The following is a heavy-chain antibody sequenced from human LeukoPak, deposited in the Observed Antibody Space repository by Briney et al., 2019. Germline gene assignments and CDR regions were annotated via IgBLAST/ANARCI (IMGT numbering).Heavy chain of an antibody. CDR3: ARDMDWNFDY. J-gene: IGHJ4*02. CDR1: GDSVTSDRVA. V-gene: IGHV6-1*01. CDR2: IYYWSKWYN. D-gene: IGHD3/OR15-3a*01. Sequence: SQTLSLTCAISGDSVTSDRVAWIWIRPSPSRGLVWLGSIYYWSKWYNDYTFSVKIRITINPDKSKNQFYLQLNSVTPEDTAVYYCARDMDWNFDYWGQGALVTVSS.